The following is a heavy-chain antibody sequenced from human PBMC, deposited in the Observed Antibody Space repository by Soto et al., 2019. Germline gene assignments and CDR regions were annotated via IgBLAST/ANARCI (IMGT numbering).Heavy chain of an antibody. D-gene: IGHD2-8*01. V-gene: IGHV4-34*01. CDR2: INHSGST. J-gene: IGHJ4*02. CDR1: GGSFSGYY. CDR3: ARVGYCTNGVYRKYYFDY. Sequence: SETLSLTCAVYGGSFSGYYWSWIRQPPGKGLEWIGEINHSGSTNYNPSLKSRVTISVDTSKNQFSLKLSSVTAADTAVYYCARVGYCTNGVYRKYYFDYWGQGTLVTVSS.